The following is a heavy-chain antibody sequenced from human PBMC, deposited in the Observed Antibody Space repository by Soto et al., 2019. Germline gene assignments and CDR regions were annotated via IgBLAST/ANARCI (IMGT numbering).Heavy chain of an antibody. CDR2: IIPIFGTA. V-gene: IGHV1-69*13. CDR3: ATTTYYDILTGYRATNYFDY. J-gene: IGHJ4*02. Sequence: GASVKVSCKASGGTFSSYAISWVRQAPGQGLEWMGGIIPIFGTANYAQKFQGRVTITADESTSTAYMELSSLRSEDTAVYYCATTTYYDILTGYRATNYFDYWGQGTLVTVS. CDR1: GGTFSSYA. D-gene: IGHD3-9*01.